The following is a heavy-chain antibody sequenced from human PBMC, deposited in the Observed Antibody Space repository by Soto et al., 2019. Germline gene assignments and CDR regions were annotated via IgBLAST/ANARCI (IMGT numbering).Heavy chain of an antibody. J-gene: IGHJ4*02. CDR2: IWYDGSNK. CDR1: GFTFSSYG. V-gene: IGHV3-33*06. CDR3: AKAAPWSPS. Sequence: PGGSLRLSCAASGFTFSSYGMHWVRQAPGKGLEWVAVIWYDGSNKYYADSVKGRFTISRDNSKNTLYLQMNSLRAEDTAVYYWAKAAPWSPSWGQGTLVTVSS. D-gene: IGHD2-15*01.